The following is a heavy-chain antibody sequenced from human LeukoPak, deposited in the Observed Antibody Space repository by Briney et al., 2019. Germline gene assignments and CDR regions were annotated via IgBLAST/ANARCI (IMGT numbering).Heavy chain of an antibody. D-gene: IGHD6-13*01. J-gene: IGHJ6*04. CDR1: GFTFSTYW. CDR3: ARERQQQPVYYYVDV. CDR2: IKTDGSGT. V-gene: IGHV3-74*01. Sequence: GGSLRLSCVASGFTFSTYWMHWVRQAPGKGLVWVSCIKTDGSGTTYADSVEGRFTISRDNAKNTLYLQMNSLRAEDTAVYFCARERQQQPVYYYVDVWGKGTTVTVSS.